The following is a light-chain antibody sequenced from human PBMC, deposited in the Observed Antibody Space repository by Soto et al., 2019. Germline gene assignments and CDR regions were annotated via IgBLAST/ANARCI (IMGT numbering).Light chain of an antibody. CDR2: WAS. J-gene: IGKJ1*01. V-gene: IGKV4-1*01. CDR3: QQYYRPWT. CDR1: QSVLYSSTNKNY. Sequence: DIVMTQSPDSLAVSLGERATINCKSSQSVLYSSTNKNYLAWYQQKPGQPPKLLIYWASTRESGVPDRFSGSGSGTDFTLTISSLQAEDVAFYYCQQYYRPWTFGQGTKVEIK.